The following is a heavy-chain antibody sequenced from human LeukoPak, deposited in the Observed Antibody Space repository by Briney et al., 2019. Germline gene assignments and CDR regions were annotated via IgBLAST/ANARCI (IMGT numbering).Heavy chain of an antibody. Sequence: SETLSLTCTVSGGSISSGGYYWSWIRQHPGKGLEWIGYIYYSGSTYYNPSLKSRVTISVDTSKNQFSLKLSSVTAADTAVYYCARGFSFYSSWFDPWGRGTLVTVSS. CDR3: ARGFSFYSSWFDP. D-gene: IGHD4-11*01. CDR1: GGSISSGGYY. V-gene: IGHV4-31*03. CDR2: IYYSGST. J-gene: IGHJ5*02.